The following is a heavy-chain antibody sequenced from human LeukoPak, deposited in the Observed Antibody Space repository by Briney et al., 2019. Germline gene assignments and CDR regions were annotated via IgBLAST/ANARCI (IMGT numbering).Heavy chain of an antibody. J-gene: IGHJ4*02. V-gene: IGHV4-38-2*02. CDR2: INHSGST. CDR3: ARGPGVATIWGFDY. Sequence: SETLSLTCTVSGYSISSGYYWGWIRQPPGKGLEWIGEINHSGSTNYNPSLKSRVTISVDTSKNQFSLKLSSVTAADTAVYYCARGPGVATIWGFDYWGQGTLVTVSS. CDR1: GYSISSGYY. D-gene: IGHD5-12*01.